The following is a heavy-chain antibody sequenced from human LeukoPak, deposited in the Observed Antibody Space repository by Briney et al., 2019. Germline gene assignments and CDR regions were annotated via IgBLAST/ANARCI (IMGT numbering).Heavy chain of an antibody. J-gene: IGHJ4*02. V-gene: IGHV1-69*13. CDR3: ARDNSVGSWDY. CDR2: IIPIFGTA. Sequence: SVRVSCKASGGTFSSYAISWVRQAPGQGLEWMGGIIPIFGTANYAQRFQGRVTITADESTSTAYMELSSLRSEDTAVYYCARDNSVGSWDYWGQGTLVTVSS. D-gene: IGHD4-23*01. CDR1: GGTFSSYA.